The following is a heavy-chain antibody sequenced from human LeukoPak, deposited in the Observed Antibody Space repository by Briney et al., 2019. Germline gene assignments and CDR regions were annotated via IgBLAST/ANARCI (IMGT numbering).Heavy chain of an antibody. CDR2: IYSGEST. CDR3: ASASGIDYTDMPDY. CDR1: GFSVSSSY. D-gene: IGHD1-26*01. Sequence: PGGSLRLSCAASGFSVSSSYMNWVRQAPGRGLEWVAVIYSGESTNYADSVKGRFTISRDSSKNTLYLQMNSLRAEDTAMYYCASASGIDYTDMPDYWGQGTLVTVSS. V-gene: IGHV3-53*01. J-gene: IGHJ4*02.